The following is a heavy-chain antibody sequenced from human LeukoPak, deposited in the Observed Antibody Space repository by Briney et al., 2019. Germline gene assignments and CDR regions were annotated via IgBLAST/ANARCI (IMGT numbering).Heavy chain of an antibody. D-gene: IGHD6-6*01. CDR1: GYTFTGYY. J-gene: IGHJ4*02. V-gene: IGHV1-2*06. Sequence: ASVTVSCKASGYTFTGYYMHWVRQAPGQGLEWMGRINPNSGGTNYAQKFQGRVTMTRDTSISTAYMELSRLRSDDTAVYYCARVTVWEYSSSSGTYYFDYWGQGTLVTVSS. CDR3: ARVTVWEYSSSSGTYYFDY. CDR2: INPNSGGT.